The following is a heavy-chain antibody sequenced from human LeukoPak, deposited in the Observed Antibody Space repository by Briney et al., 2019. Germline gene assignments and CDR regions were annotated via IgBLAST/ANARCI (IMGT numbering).Heavy chain of an antibody. Sequence: QPGGSLRLSCAASGFTFSSYAMSWVRQAPGKGLEWVSAISVSGDSTYYADSVKGRFTISRDDSKNTLFLQMNSLRAEDTAVYYCAKGSVGAARLGAFDIWGQGTMVTVSS. CDR2: ISVSGDST. CDR3: AKGSVGAARLGAFDI. V-gene: IGHV3-23*01. CDR1: GFTFSSYA. J-gene: IGHJ3*02. D-gene: IGHD6-6*01.